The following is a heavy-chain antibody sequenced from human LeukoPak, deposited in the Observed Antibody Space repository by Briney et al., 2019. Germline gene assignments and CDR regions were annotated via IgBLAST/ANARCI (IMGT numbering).Heavy chain of an antibody. J-gene: IGHJ4*02. D-gene: IGHD6-19*01. V-gene: IGHV3-48*01. CDR1: GFTFSSYS. Sequence: PGGSLRLSCAASGFTFSSYSMNWVRQAPGKGLEWVSYISDSSSTKNYADSVKGRFTISRDNGKNPLYLQMNSLRAEDTAVYYCARRGFTSGWDHWGQGNLVTVSS. CDR3: ARRGFTSGWDH. CDR2: ISDSSSTK.